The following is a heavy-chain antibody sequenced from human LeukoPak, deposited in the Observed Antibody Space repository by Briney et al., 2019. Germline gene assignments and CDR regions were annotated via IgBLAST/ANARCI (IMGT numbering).Heavy chain of an antibody. CDR3: TRDREHGTQDS. CDR1: GGSFTDYY. D-gene: IGHD1-26*01. V-gene: IGHV4-39*07. CDR2: IYYRGNT. J-gene: IGHJ4*02. Sequence: SQSLSLTCTVSGGSFTDYYWGWIRHPPGDWLEWIGSIYYRGNTFYNPSLRNRVSISIDTSKGRFSLNLNSVTAADTAVYFCTRDREHGTQDSWGQGTLVSV.